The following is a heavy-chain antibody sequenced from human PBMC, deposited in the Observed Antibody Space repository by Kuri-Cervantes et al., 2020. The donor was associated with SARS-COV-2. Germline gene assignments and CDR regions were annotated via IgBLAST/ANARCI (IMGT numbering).Heavy chain of an antibody. V-gene: IGHV3-23*01. CDR1: GFILGSYG. J-gene: IGHJ5*02. CDR2: ISAGGGRT. D-gene: IGHD2-15*01. CDR3: ARVVAAAGRLWFDP. Sequence: GGSLRLSCEASGFILGSYGMTWVRQAPGKGLQWVSSISAGGGRTDYADSVKGRFTISRDNSKKMVFLQMDKLRDEDAALYSCARVVAAAGRLWFDPWGQGTPVTVSS.